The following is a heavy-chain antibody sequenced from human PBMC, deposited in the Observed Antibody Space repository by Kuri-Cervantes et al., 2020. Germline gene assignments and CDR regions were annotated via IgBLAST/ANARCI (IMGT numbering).Heavy chain of an antibody. CDR2: IRYDGSNK. CDR3: AGYYYDSSGYYYNVY. D-gene: IGHD3-22*01. Sequence: LSLTCAASGFTFSNYGMHWVRQAPGKGLEWVAFIRYDGSNKYYADSVKGRFTISRDNSKNTLYLQMNSLRTEDTAVYYCAGYYYDSSGYYYNVYWGQGTLVTVSS. V-gene: IGHV3-30*02. CDR1: GFTFSNYG. J-gene: IGHJ4*02.